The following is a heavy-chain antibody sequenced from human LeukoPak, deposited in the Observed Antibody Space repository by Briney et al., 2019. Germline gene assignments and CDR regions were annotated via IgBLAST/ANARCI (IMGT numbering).Heavy chain of an antibody. CDR2: ISSSSTYI. Sequence: GGSLRLSCAASGFTFSTYSMNWVRQAPGKGLEWVSSISSSSTYIYYADSVKGRFTISRDNAKNSLYLQMNSLRAEDTAVYYCGTWTTVTSYFDYWGQGTLVTVSS. D-gene: IGHD4-17*01. CDR3: GTWTTVTSYFDY. J-gene: IGHJ4*02. CDR1: GFTFSTYS. V-gene: IGHV3-21*06.